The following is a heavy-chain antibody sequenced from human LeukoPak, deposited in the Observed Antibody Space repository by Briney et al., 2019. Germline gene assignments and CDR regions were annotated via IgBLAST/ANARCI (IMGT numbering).Heavy chain of an antibody. V-gene: IGHV4-59*01. J-gene: IGHJ4*02. CDR1: GDFITAYY. CDR2: VYYSGST. D-gene: IGHD7-27*01. Sequence: SETLSLTCTVSGDFITAYYWSWIRQPPGKGPEWIGYVYYSGSTEYSPSLRSRVTISLEMSKHQFSLNLTSVTAADTAVYYCASNTGTVFDYWGQGALVTVSS. CDR3: ASNTGTVFDY.